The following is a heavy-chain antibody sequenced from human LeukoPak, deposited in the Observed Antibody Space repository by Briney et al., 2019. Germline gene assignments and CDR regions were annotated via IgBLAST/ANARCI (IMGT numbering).Heavy chain of an antibody. D-gene: IGHD5-24*01. J-gene: IGHJ4*02. V-gene: IGHV3-53*01. CDR1: GFIVSTKH. CDR3: ASGEMATVTLDY. Sequence: PGGSLRLSCAASGFIVSTKHMTWVRQAPGKGLEWVSVIYSGGGTYYADSVKGRFTISRDNSKNTLYLQMNNLRAEDTALYYCASGEMATVTLDYWGQGTLVVASS. CDR2: IYSGGGT.